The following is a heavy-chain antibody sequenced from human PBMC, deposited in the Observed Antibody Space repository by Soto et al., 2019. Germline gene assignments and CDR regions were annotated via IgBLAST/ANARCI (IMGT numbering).Heavy chain of an antibody. CDR2: IKQDGSEK. V-gene: IGHV3-7*01. CDR3: ARDPSSMGDILTGYLRGAFDI. CDR1: GFTFSSYW. D-gene: IGHD3-9*01. J-gene: IGHJ3*02. Sequence: GGSLRLSCAASGFTFSSYWMSWVRQAPGKGLEWVANIKQDGSEKYYVDSVKGRFTISRDNAKNSLYLQMNSLRAEDTAVYYCARDPSSMGDILTGYLRGAFDIWGQGTMVTVSS.